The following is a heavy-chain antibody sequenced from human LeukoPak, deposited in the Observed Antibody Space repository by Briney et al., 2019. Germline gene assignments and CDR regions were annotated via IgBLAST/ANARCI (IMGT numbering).Heavy chain of an antibody. CDR2: IIPIFGTA. CDR1: GGTFSIYA. Sequence: SVKVSCTASGGTFSIYAISWVRQAPGQGLEWMGGIIPIFGTANYAQKFQGRVTITADESTSTAYMELSSLRSEDTAVYYCARGSRDGYNYNFDYWGQGTLVTVSS. D-gene: IGHD5-24*01. CDR3: ARGSRDGYNYNFDY. V-gene: IGHV1-69*13. J-gene: IGHJ4*02.